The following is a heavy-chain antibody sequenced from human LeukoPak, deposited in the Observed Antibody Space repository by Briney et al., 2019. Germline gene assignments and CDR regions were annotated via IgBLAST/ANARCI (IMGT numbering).Heavy chain of an antibody. CDR3: ARDRGDGGYFDY. CDR1: GGSISSGSYY. D-gene: IGHD3-10*01. Sequence: SETLSLTCTVSGGSISSGSYYWSWIRQPAGKGLEWIGRIYTSGSTNYNPSLKSRVTISVDTSKNQFSLKLSSVTAADTAVYYCARDRGDGGYFDYWGQGTLVTVSS. V-gene: IGHV4-61*02. CDR2: IYTSGST. J-gene: IGHJ4*02.